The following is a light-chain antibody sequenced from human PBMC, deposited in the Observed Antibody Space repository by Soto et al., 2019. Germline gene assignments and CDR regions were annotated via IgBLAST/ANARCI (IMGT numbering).Light chain of an antibody. Sequence: QSVLTQPPSVSAAPGQTVTISCSGGISNIGNNYVSWYQQVPGTAPKLLIKDNDKRPSEIPDRFSGSKSGTSATLDITGRQTGDEANYYCGTWDSSLSAVVFGGGTKLTVL. CDR2: DND. CDR1: ISNIGNNY. J-gene: IGLJ2*01. CDR3: GTWDSSLSAVV. V-gene: IGLV1-51*01.